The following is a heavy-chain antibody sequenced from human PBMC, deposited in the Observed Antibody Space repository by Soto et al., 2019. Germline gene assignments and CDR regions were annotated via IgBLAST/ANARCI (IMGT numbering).Heavy chain of an antibody. Sequence: QVQLVESGGGVVQPGRSLRLSCAASGFTFSSYGMHWVRQAPGKGLEWVAVISYDGSNKYYADSVKGRFSISRDNAKNTLYLQMNSLRAEDTAVYYGAKGLREVAGHPQTYNWFDPWGQGTLVTVSS. CDR3: AKGLREVAGHPQTYNWFDP. D-gene: IGHD6-19*01. V-gene: IGHV3-30*18. J-gene: IGHJ5*02. CDR1: GFTFSSYG. CDR2: ISYDGSNK.